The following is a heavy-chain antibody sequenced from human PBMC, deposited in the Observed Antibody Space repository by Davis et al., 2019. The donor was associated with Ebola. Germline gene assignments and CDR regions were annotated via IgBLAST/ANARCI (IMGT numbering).Heavy chain of an antibody. CDR3: ARSGYSGYDPRINFDY. Sequence: MPSETLSLTCTVSGGSISSYYWSWIRQPPGKGLEWIRYIYYSGSTNYNPSLKSRVTISVDTSKNQFSLKLSSVTAADTAVYYCARSGYSGYDPRINFDYWGQGTLVTVSS. CDR1: GGSISSYY. V-gene: IGHV4-59*12. D-gene: IGHD5-12*01. J-gene: IGHJ4*02. CDR2: IYYSGST.